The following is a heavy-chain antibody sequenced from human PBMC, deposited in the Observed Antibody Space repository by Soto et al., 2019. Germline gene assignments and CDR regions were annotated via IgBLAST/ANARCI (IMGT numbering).Heavy chain of an antibody. Sequence: SETLSLTCTVSGGSISSYCWSWVRQPPAKGPEWIACIYSDGRTNYNPSLKSRVTISIDTSKNQFSLKLNSVTPADTAVYYCARGDVSTYYAMDVWGQGTTVTVSS. CDR3: ARGDVSTYYAMDV. CDR1: GGSISSYC. V-gene: IGHV4-59*01. J-gene: IGHJ6*02. CDR2: IYSDGRT. D-gene: IGHD4-17*01.